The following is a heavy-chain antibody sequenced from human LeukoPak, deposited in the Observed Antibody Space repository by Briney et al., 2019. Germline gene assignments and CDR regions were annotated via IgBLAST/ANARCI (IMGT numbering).Heavy chain of an antibody. J-gene: IGHJ6*02. D-gene: IGHD2-2*02. V-gene: IGHV3-66*01. CDR1: GFTFSTYA. CDR3: ARVDIVVVPAAIPRRNYYYYGMDV. CDR2: IYSGGST. Sequence: GGSLRLSCAASGFTFSTYALSWVRQAPGKGLEWVSVIYSGGSTYYADSVKGRFTISRDNSKNTLYLQMNSLRAEDTAVYYCARVDIVVVPAAIPRRNYYYYGMDVWGQGTTVTVSS.